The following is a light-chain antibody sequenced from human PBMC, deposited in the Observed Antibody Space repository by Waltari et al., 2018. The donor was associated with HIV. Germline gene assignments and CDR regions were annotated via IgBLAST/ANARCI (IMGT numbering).Light chain of an antibody. J-gene: IGKJ1*01. CDR3: LQLNSYPRT. CDR1: QAINNY. CDR2: AAS. V-gene: IGKV1-9*01. Sequence: DIQLTQSPSFLSASVGDRVTITCRASQAINNYLAWYQQQPGKAPKLLIYAASTLQSEVPSRFSGSGSGTEFTLTISGLQPADFATYYCLQLNSYPRTFGQGP.